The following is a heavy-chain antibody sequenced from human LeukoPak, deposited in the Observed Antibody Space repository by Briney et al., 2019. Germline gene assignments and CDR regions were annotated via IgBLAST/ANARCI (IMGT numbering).Heavy chain of an antibody. CDR3: ARHDLRGGAFDI. V-gene: IGHV1-18*01. J-gene: IGHJ3*02. Sequence: ASVKVSCKASGYTFTTYGISWVRQAPGQGLGWMGWINAYNGNTNYAQKLQGRVTMTTDTSTSTAYMELRSLRSDDTAVYYCARHDLRGGAFDIWGQGTMVTVSS. CDR2: INAYNGNT. D-gene: IGHD4-17*01. CDR1: GYTFTTYG.